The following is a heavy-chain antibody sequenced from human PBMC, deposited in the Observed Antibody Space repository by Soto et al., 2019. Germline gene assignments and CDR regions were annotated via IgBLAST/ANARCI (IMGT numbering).Heavy chain of an antibody. CDR3: AKQGGLDTAMAPFDY. CDR1: GFTFSSYA. Sequence: GGSLRLSCAASGFTFSSYAMSWVRQAPGKGLEWVSAISGSGGSTYYADSVKGRFTISRDNSKNTLYLQMNSLRAEDTAVYYCAKQGGLDTAMAPFDYWGQGTLVTVSS. CDR2: ISGSGGST. V-gene: IGHV3-23*01. D-gene: IGHD5-18*01. J-gene: IGHJ4*02.